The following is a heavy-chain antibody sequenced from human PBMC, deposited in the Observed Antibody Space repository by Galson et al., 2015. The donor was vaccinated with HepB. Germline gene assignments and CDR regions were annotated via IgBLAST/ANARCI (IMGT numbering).Heavy chain of an antibody. D-gene: IGHD2-2*01. V-gene: IGHV3-23*01. Sequence: SLRLSCAASGFTFSSYAMSWVRQAPGKGLEWVSAISGSGGSTYYADSVKGRFTISRDNSKNTLYLQMNSLRAEDTAVYYCAKQYCSSTSCYRPSFDYWGQGTLVTVSS. CDR3: AKQYCSSTSCYRPSFDY. CDR2: ISGSGGST. J-gene: IGHJ4*02. CDR1: GFTFSSYA.